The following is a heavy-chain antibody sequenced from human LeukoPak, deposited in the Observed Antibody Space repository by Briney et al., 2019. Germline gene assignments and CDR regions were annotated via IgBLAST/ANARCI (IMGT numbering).Heavy chain of an antibody. V-gene: IGHV3-30*02. Sequence: GGSLRLSCAASGFTFSSYGMHWVRQAPGKGLEWVAFIRYDGSNKYYADSVKGRFTISRDNSKNTLYLQMNSLRAEDTAVYYCAKDHEWFGESHFDYWGQGTLVTVSS. CDR1: GFTFSSYG. D-gene: IGHD3-10*01. J-gene: IGHJ4*02. CDR2: IRYDGSNK. CDR3: AKDHEWFGESHFDY.